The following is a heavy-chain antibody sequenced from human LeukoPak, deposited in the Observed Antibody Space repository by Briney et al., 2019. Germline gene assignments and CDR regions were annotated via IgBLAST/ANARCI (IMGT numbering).Heavy chain of an antibody. D-gene: IGHD3-10*02. CDR2: ISSSGSTI. Sequence: KAGGSLRLSCAASGFTFSSYEMNWVRQAPGKGLEWVSYISSSGSTIYYADSVKGRFTISRDNAKNSLYLQMNCLRAEDTAVYYCAELGITMIGGVWGKGTTVTISS. CDR1: GFTFSSYE. J-gene: IGHJ6*04. CDR3: AELGITMIGGV. V-gene: IGHV3-48*03.